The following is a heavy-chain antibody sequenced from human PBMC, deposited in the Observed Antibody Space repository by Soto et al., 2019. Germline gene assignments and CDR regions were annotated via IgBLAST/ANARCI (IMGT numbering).Heavy chain of an antibody. CDR1: GFTFSSYG. D-gene: IGHD2-2*01. V-gene: IGHV3-30*18. Sequence: GGSLRLSCAASGFTFSSYGVHWVRQAPGKGLEWVAVISYDGSNKYYADSVKGRFTISRDNSKNTLYLQMNSLRAEDTAVYYCAKDIYCSSTSCWGYYYYYGMDVWGQGTTVTVSS. J-gene: IGHJ6*02. CDR2: ISYDGSNK. CDR3: AKDIYCSSTSCWGYYYYYGMDV.